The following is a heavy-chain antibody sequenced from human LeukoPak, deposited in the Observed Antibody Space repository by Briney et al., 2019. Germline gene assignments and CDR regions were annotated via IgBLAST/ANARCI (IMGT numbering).Heavy chain of an antibody. J-gene: IGHJ4*02. CDR3: ARDAGLRYYDL. CDR1: GYSISSGYY. Sequence: SETLSLTCTVSGYSISSGYYWGWIRQPPGKGLEWIGSIYHSGSTYYNPSLKSRVTISVDTSKNQFSLKLSSVTAADTAVYYCARDAGLRYYDLWGQGTLVTVSS. V-gene: IGHV4-38-2*02. D-gene: IGHD3-10*01. CDR2: IYHSGST.